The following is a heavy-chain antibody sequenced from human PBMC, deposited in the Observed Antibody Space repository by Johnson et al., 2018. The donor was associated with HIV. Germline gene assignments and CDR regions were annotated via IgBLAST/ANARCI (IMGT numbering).Heavy chain of an antibody. Sequence: VQLVESGGGLVQPGGSLRLSCAASGLTFSSYAMSWVRQAPGKGLEWVSAISWDCGSTYYADSAKGRFTISRDNSKNSLYPQMNSLRAEDTAVYYCATGRKGTGAFDIWGQGTMVTVSS. D-gene: IGHD1-14*01. CDR3: ATGRKGTGAFDI. J-gene: IGHJ3*02. V-gene: IGHV3-23*04. CDR1: GLTFSSYA. CDR2: ISWDCGST.